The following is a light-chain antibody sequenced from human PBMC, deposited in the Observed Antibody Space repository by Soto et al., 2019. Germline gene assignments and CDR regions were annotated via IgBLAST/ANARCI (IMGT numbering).Light chain of an antibody. J-gene: IGKJ3*01. CDR1: QSVSSY. Sequence: EIVLTQSPATLSLSPGERATLSCRASQSVSSYLAWYQQKPGQAPRLLIYDASNRATGIPARFSGSGSGTDFTLTISSLEPEDFAVYYCQQRINWPGTFGPGTKVGYQ. CDR3: QQRINWPGT. V-gene: IGKV3-11*01. CDR2: DAS.